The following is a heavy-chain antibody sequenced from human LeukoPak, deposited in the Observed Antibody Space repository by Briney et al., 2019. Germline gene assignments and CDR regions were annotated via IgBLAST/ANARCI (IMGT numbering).Heavy chain of an antibody. CDR1: GGSLTNYY. CDR3: ARADSGSFPEDY. Sequence: SETLSLTCSVSGGSLTNYYWHWIRQPPGKGLEWMGYIYYSGSTNYNPSLKSRVTISVDTSKNQFSLKLSSVTAADTAVYYCARADSGSFPEDYWGQGTLVTVSS. V-gene: IGHV4-59*01. CDR2: IYYSGST. D-gene: IGHD1-26*01. J-gene: IGHJ4*02.